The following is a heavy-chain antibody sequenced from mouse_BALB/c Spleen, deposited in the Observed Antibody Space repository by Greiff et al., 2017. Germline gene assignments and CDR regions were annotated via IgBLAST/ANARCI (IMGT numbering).Heavy chain of an antibody. J-gene: IGHJ3*01. V-gene: IGHV5-15*02. Sequence: EVQRVESGGGLVQPGGSRKLSCAASGFTFSDYGMAWVRQAPGKGPEWVAFISNLAYSIYYADTVTGRFTISRENAKNTLYLEMSSLRSEDTAMYYCARGDYDVEAWFAYWGQGTLVTVSA. CDR1: GFTFSDYG. CDR3: ARGDYDVEAWFAY. CDR2: ISNLAYSI. D-gene: IGHD2-4*01.